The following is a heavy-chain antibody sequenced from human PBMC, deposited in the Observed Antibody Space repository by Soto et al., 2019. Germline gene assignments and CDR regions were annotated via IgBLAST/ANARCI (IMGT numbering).Heavy chain of an antibody. J-gene: IGHJ3*02. CDR3: AKGTGYTSGTNDAFDI. V-gene: IGHV3-30*18. CDR2: ISDDGSNK. CDR1: GFSFRTYG. Sequence: QVQLRESGGGGVQPGRSLRLSCAASGFSFRTYGMHWVRQAPGKGLACVAVISDDGSNKDNIAPMEGRFTISRDNSKNTLYLPMNSMRPDDTDVYYCAKGTGYTSGTNDAFDIWGQGTMVNVSS. D-gene: IGHD5-18*01.